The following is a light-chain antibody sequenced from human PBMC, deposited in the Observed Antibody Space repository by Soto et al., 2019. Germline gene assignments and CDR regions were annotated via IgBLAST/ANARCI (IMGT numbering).Light chain of an antibody. CDR3: QQRRNWPRT. CDR1: QSVSIY. Sequence: EIVLTQSPATLSLSPGERATLSCRASQSVSIYLAWYQQRPGQAPRLLIYDASNRATGIPARFSGSGSGTDFTLTISSLEPEDFAVYYCQQRRNWPRTFGQGTKLELK. V-gene: IGKV3-11*01. CDR2: DAS. J-gene: IGKJ2*01.